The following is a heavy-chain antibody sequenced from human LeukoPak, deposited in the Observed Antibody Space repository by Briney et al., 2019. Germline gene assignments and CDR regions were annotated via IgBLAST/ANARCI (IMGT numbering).Heavy chain of an antibody. V-gene: IGHV4-59*01. Sequence: SETLSLTCTVSGGSISSYYWSWIRQPPGKGLEWIGYIYYSGSTNYNPSLKSRVTISVDTSKNQFSLKLSSVTAADTAVYYCGSTGIAVAGTWFDPWGQGTLVTVSS. D-gene: IGHD6-19*01. CDR1: GGSISSYY. CDR2: IYYSGST. CDR3: GSTGIAVAGTWFDP. J-gene: IGHJ5*02.